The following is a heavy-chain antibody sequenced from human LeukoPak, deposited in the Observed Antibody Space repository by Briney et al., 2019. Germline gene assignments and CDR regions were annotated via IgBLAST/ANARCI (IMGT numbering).Heavy chain of an antibody. J-gene: IGHJ5*02. CDR3: ARGRYCSSTSCSRENWFDP. Sequence: GGSLRLSCAASGFTFSSYSMNWVRQAPGKGLEWVSSISSSSYIYYADSVKGRFTISRDNAKNSLYLQMNSLRAEDTAVYYCARGRYCSSTSCSRENWFDPWGQGTLVTVSS. D-gene: IGHD2-2*01. CDR2: ISSSSYI. V-gene: IGHV3-21*01. CDR1: GFTFSSYS.